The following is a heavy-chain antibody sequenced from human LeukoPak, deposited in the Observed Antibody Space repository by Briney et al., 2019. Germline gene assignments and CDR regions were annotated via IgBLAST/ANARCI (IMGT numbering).Heavy chain of an antibody. CDR3: ARHVSTGTHSGLDY. J-gene: IGHJ4*02. V-gene: IGHV4-4*07. Sequence: SETLSLTCTVSGGSISSYYWSWLRQPAGKGLEWIGRIYTSGSTNYNHSLKSRVTMSVDTSKNQFSLKLSSVTAADTAVYYCARHVSTGTHSGLDYWGQGTLVTVSS. CDR2: IYTSGST. D-gene: IGHD1-1*01. CDR1: GGSISSYY.